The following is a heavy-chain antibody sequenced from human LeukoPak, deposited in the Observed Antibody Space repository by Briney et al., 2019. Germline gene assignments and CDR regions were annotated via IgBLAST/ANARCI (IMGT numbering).Heavy chain of an antibody. CDR2: VTGNARSK. V-gene: IGHV3-64*02. CDR1: RFSFSNYA. CDR3: ARGPSSSFYMDV. J-gene: IGHJ6*03. Sequence: GGSLRLSCAASRFSFSNYAMHWVRQAPGKGLEYVSAVTGNARSKYHADSVRGRFTISRDNSKDTLYLQMGSLRPEDTAVYYCARGPSSSFYMDVWGKGTTVTISS.